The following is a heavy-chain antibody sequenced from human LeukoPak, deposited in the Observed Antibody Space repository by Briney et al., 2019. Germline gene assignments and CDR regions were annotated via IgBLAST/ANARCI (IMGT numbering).Heavy chain of an antibody. CDR2: ISYDGSNK. J-gene: IGHJ4*02. Sequence: GGSLRLSCAASGFTLSSYGMHWVRQAPGKGLEWVAVISYDGSNKYYADSVKGRFTISRDNSKNTLYLQMNSLRAEDTAVYYCAKDEYQLLWGFDYWGQGTLVTVSS. V-gene: IGHV3-30*18. CDR1: GFTLSSYG. CDR3: AKDEYQLLWGFDY. D-gene: IGHD2-2*01.